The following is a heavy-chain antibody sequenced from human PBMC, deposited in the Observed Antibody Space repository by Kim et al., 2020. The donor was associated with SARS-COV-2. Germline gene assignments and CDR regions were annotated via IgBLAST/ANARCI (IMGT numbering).Heavy chain of an antibody. CDR3: ASTQQQLSTSYYYGMDV. J-gene: IGHJ6*02. CDR2: IDPSDSYT. D-gene: IGHD6-13*01. V-gene: IGHV5-10-1*01. Sequence: GESLKISCKGSGYSFTSYWISWVRQMPGKGLEWMGRIDPSDSYTNYSPSFQGHVTISADKSISTAYLQWSSLKASDTAMYYCASTQQQLSTSYYYGMDVWGQGTTVTVSS. CDR1: GYSFTSYW.